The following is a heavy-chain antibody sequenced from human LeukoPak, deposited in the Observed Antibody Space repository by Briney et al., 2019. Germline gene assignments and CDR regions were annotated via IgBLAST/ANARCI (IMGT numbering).Heavy chain of an antibody. CDR2: IYYSGST. J-gene: IGHJ4*02. V-gene: IGHV4-61*01. D-gene: IGHD5-24*01. Sequence: SETLSLTCTVSGGSVSSGSYYWSWIRQPPGKGLEWIGYIYYSGSTNYNPSLKSRATISVDTSKNQFPLKLSSVTAADTAVYYCAREGPVFVEMATIEQYYFDYWGQGTLVTVSS. CDR1: GGSVSSGSYY. CDR3: AREGPVFVEMATIEQYYFDY.